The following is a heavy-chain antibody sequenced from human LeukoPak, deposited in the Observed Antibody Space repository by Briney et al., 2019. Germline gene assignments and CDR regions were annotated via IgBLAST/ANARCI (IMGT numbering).Heavy chain of an antibody. CDR2: INPNSGGT. D-gene: IGHD3-10*01. Sequence: ASVKVSCKASGYTFTGYYMHWVRQAPGQGLEWMGWINPNSGGTNYAQKFQGRVTMTRDTSISTAYMELSRLRSDDTAVYYCARVMYYYGSGSYYNDSWGQGTLVTVSS. CDR1: GYTFTGYY. V-gene: IGHV1-2*02. CDR3: ARVMYYYGSGSYYNDS. J-gene: IGHJ5*01.